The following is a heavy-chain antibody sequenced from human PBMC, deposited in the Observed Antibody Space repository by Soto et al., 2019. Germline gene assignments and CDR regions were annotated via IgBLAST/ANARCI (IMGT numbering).Heavy chain of an antibody. CDR2: ISAYNGNT. CDR1: GYTFTSYA. Sequence: QVQLVQSGAEVKKPGASVKVSCKASGYTFTSYAISWVRQAPGQGLEWMGWISAYNGNTNYAQKLQGRVTLTTDTSTSTAYMELRSLRSDDTAVYYCARAPRSGYYLNWFDPWGQGTLVTVSS. D-gene: IGHD3-22*01. CDR3: ARAPRSGYYLNWFDP. J-gene: IGHJ5*02. V-gene: IGHV1-18*01.